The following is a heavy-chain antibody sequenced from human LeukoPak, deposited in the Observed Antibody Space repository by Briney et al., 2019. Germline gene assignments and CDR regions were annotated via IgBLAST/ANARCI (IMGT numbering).Heavy chain of an antibody. V-gene: IGHV4-38-2*01. CDR3: ARGGGNGGGWVGHYYYMDV. D-gene: IGHD4-23*01. CDR1: GYSISSGYY. Sequence: SETLSLTCAVSGYSISSGYYWAWIRQPPGKGLEWIGSMYHSGSAYYNPSLKSRVTISVDTSKNQFSLNLRSVTAADTAVYYCARGGGNGGGWVGHYYYMDVWGKGTTVTISS. CDR2: MYHSGSA. J-gene: IGHJ6*03.